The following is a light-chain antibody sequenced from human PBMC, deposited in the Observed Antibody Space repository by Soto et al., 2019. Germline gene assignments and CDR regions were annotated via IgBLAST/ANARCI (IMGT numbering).Light chain of an antibody. CDR1: SSDVGGYNY. CDR3: SSYTSSSTVV. CDR2: DVS. Sequence: QSALTQPASVSGSPGQSITISCTGTSSDVGGYNYVSWYQQHPGKAPKLMIYDVSNRPSGVSNRFSGSKYGNTASLTISGRQAEDEADYYCSSYTSSSTVVFGGGTNLSVL. V-gene: IGLV2-14*01. J-gene: IGLJ2*01.